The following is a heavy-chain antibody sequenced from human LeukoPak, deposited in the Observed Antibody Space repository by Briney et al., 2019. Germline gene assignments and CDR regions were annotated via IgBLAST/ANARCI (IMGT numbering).Heavy chain of an antibody. CDR3: AXVTPLLIGEFDS. Sequence: GGSLRLSCAXXGXXXXXYXXXXXXXXPGXGLEWVXVSSXDGSXXXXXDSVRGRFTISRDNSKKTLSLQMDXLRLEDTAXYXXAXVTPLLIGEFDSWGQGTMVTVSS. V-gene: IGHV3-30*06. D-gene: IGHD2-21*02. J-gene: IGHJ3*01. CDR2: SSXDGSXX. CDR1: GXXXXXYX.